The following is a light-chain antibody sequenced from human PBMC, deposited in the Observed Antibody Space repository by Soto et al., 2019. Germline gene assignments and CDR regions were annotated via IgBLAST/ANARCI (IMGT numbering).Light chain of an antibody. CDR2: DAS. Sequence: DVQITQSPSSLSASVGDRVTITCQASQDISNYLNWYQQKPGKAPKLLIYDASNLETGVPSRFSGSGSGTDFTLTISSLQPEDFATYYCQQANSFPITFGQGTRLEIK. CDR3: QQANSFPIT. CDR1: QDISNY. J-gene: IGKJ5*01. V-gene: IGKV1-33*01.